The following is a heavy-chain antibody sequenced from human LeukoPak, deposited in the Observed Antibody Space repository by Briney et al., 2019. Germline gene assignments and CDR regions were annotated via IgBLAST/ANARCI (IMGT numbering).Heavy chain of an antibody. CDR3: ARSAFLVTAPGLYYFDY. Sequence: SETLSLTCTVSGGSVSSYYWSWIRQPAGKGLEWIGHIYNSGSTNYNPSLKGRVTMSVATSKNQFSLHLSSVTAADTAVYYCARSAFLVTAPGLYYFDYWGQGTLVAVSS. J-gene: IGHJ4*02. V-gene: IGHV4-4*07. CDR1: GGSVSSYY. D-gene: IGHD6-13*01. CDR2: IYNSGST.